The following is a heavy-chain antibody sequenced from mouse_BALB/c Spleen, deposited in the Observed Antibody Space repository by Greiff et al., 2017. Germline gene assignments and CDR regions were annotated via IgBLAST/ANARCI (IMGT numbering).Heavy chain of an antibody. V-gene: IGHV14-1*02. J-gene: IGHJ2*01. CDR3: APGSSNFDY. CDR1: GFNIKDYY. CDR2: IDPENGNT. Sequence: EVKLVESGAELVRPGALVKLSCKASGFNIKDYYMHWVKQRPEQGLEWIGWIDPENGNTIYDPKFQGKASITADTSSNTAYLQLSSLTSEDTAVYYCAPGSSNFDYWGQGTTLTVSS. D-gene: IGHD1-1*01.